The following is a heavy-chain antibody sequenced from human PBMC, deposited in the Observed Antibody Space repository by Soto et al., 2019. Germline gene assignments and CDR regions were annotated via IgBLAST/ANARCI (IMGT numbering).Heavy chain of an antibody. D-gene: IGHD6-13*01. CDR3: ARVWGSSSWDDY. CDR1: GGSFSGYY. J-gene: IGHJ4*02. Sequence: PSETLSLTCAVYGGSFSGYYWTWIRQPPGTGLEWIGEINHSGSTNYNPSLKSRVTISVDTSKNQFSLKLTSVTAADTAVYYCARVWGSSSWDDYWGQGTLVTVSS. V-gene: IGHV4-34*01. CDR2: INHSGST.